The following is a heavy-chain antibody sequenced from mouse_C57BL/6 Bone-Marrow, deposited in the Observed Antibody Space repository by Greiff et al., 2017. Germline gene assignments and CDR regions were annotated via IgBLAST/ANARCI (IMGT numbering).Heavy chain of an antibody. V-gene: IGHV14-2*01. CDR1: GYTFTSYD. J-gene: IGHJ1*03. Sequence: VQLQQSGPELVKPGASVKLSCKASGYTFTSYDINWVKQRPGQGLEWIGRIDPEDGETKYAPKFQGKATITADTSSNTAYLQLSSLTSEDTAVYYCARSSYGSSYWYCDVWGTGTTVTVSS. D-gene: IGHD1-1*01. CDR3: ARSSYGSSYWYCDV. CDR2: IDPEDGET.